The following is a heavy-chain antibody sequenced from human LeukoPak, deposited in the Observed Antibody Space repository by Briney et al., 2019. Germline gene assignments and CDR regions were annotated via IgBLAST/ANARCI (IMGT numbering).Heavy chain of an antibody. D-gene: IGHD6-13*01. J-gene: IGHJ4*02. CDR2: ICSSGST. CDR1: GGSISSNTCY. V-gene: IGHV4-39*07. Sequence: SETLSLTCTVSGGSISSNTCYWGWIRQPPGKGLEWIGTICSSGSTYYNPSLKSRVTISVDTSKNQFSLKLSSVTAADTAVYYCARVGGGYSSSWYWGQGTLVTVSS. CDR3: ARVGGGYSSSWY.